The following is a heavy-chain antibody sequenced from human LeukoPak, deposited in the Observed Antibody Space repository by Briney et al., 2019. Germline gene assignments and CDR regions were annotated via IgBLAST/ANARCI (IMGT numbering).Heavy chain of an antibody. V-gene: IGHV4-59*08. CDR2: IYYSGST. CDR3: ARGSQVDDFWSGYRAPLDY. J-gene: IGHJ4*02. Sequence: SETLSLTCTVSGGSISSYYWSWIRQPPGKGLEWFGCIYYSGSTNYNPSLKSRVTISVDTSKNQFSLKLSSVTAADTAVYYCARGSQVDDFWSGYRAPLDYWGQGTLVTVSS. D-gene: IGHD3-3*01. CDR1: GGSISSYY.